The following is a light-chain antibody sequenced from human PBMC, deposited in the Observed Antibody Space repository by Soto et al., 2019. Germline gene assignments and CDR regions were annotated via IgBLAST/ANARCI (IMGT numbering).Light chain of an antibody. CDR2: SAS. CDR1: QTVSTN. V-gene: IGKV3-15*01. J-gene: IGKJ1*01. Sequence: EIVMTQSPATLSVSPGESATLSCRASQTVSTNLAWYQCKPGQPPRLLIYSASTGAAGLPARFSGSGSGTGFTLTINSLQSDDFALDVCQRYSAWPCTFGQGTKVELK. CDR3: QRYSAWPCT.